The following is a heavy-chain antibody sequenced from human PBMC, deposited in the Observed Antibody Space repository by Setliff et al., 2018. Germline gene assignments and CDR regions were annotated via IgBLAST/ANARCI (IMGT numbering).Heavy chain of an antibody. V-gene: IGHV5-51*01. D-gene: IGHD3-10*01. CDR2: IYPGDSDT. CDR3: VRQGRTGIGASMDV. Sequence: GESLKISCKASGYSFTTSWIAWVRQKPGKGLDWMGIIYPGDSDTQYSPSFQGQVTFSSDKSINTAYLQWSTLKASDTAMYYCVRQGRTGIGASMDVWGKGTTVTVSS. J-gene: IGHJ6*03. CDR1: GYSFTTSW.